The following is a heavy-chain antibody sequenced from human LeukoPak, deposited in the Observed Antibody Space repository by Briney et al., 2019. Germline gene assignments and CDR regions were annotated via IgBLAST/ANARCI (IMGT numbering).Heavy chain of an antibody. J-gene: IGHJ6*04. V-gene: IGHV3-48*03. Sequence: GGSLSLLCAASGFTFSSYEMHWLRPAPRKGRAWVSYISSSGSTIYYADSVKGRFTISRDNAKNSLYLQMNSLRAEDTAVYYCAELGITMIGGVWGKGTTVTIPS. CDR1: GFTFSSYE. CDR2: ISSSGSTI. CDR3: AELGITMIGGV. D-gene: IGHD3-10*02.